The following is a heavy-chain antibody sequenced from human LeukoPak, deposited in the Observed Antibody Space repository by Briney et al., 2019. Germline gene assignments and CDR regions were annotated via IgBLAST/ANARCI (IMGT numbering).Heavy chain of an antibody. CDR1: GYTFTSYD. Sequence: ASVKVSCKASGYTFTSYDINWVRQATGQGLEWMGWMNPNNGNKAYAQKFQGRVTMTRDTSISTAYMELSRLRSDDTAVYYCARVLRSGSYPDYWGQGTLVTVSS. V-gene: IGHV1-8*02. D-gene: IGHD1-26*01. J-gene: IGHJ4*02. CDR2: MNPNNGNK. CDR3: ARVLRSGSYPDY.